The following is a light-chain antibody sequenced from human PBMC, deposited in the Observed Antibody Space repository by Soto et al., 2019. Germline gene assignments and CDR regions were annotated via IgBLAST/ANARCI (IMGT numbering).Light chain of an antibody. CDR3: QQYDSYSLT. CDR2: KAS. V-gene: IGKV1-5*03. Sequence: DIQMTQSPSTLSASVGDRVTITCWASQSISSWLAWYQQKPGKAPNLLIYKASTLQSGVPSRFTGSGSGTEFTLTISSLQPDDVATYYCQQYDSYSLTFGGGTKVEIK. J-gene: IGKJ4*01. CDR1: QSISSW.